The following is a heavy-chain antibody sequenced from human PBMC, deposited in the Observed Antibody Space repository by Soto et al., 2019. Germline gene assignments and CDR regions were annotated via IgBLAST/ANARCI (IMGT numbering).Heavy chain of an antibody. CDR3: AKGGTSYNWFDP. V-gene: IGHV3-23*01. D-gene: IGHD2-8*01. CDR1: GFTFSSYA. Sequence: EVQLLESGGGLVQPGGSLRLSCAASGFTFSSYAMSWVRQAPGKGLEWVSTISGSGGYTYYADSVKGRFTISIDNSKNTLYLQMNSLSGEDTAVYYCAKGGTSYNWFDPWGQETMDTVSS. J-gene: IGHJ5*02. CDR2: ISGSGGYT.